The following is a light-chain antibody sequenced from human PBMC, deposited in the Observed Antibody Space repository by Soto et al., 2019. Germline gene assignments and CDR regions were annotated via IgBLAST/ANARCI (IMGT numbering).Light chain of an antibody. CDR2: EVS. J-gene: IGLJ2*01. V-gene: IGLV2-8*01. CDR1: SSDVGGYNV. Sequence: QSVLTQPPSASGSPGQSVTISCTGTSSDVGGYNVVSWYQQHPGKAPKLMIYEVSKRPSGVPDRFSGSKSGNTASLTVSGLQAEDEADYYCSSYAGSNNGVFGGGTKLTVL. CDR3: SSYAGSNNGV.